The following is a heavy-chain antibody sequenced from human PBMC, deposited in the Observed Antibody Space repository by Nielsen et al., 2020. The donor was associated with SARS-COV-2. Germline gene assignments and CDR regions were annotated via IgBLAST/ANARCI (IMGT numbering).Heavy chain of an antibody. CDR2: ISAYNGNT. V-gene: IGHV1-18*01. J-gene: IGHJ4*02. Sequence: ASVKVSCKASGYTFTSYGISWVRQAPGQGLEWMGWISAYNGNTNYAQKLQGRVTMTTDTSTSTAYMELRSLRSDDTAVYYCASSRDDSSGYPFWYWGQGTLVTVSS. CDR1: GYTFTSYG. D-gene: IGHD3-22*01. CDR3: ASSRDDSSGYPFWY.